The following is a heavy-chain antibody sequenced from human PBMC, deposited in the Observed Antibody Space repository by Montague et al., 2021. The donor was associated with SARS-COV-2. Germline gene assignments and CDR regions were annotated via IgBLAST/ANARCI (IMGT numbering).Heavy chain of an antibody. Sequence: SLRLSCAASGFSFSSYGMHWVRQAPGKGLEWVAVIWYDGSNKYYADSXKGRFTISRDNSKNTLYLQMNSLRAEDTAVYYCARDPTYGSGSFQSGFFDYWGQGTLVTVSS. CDR2: IWYDGSNK. J-gene: IGHJ4*02. D-gene: IGHD3-10*01. CDR3: ARDPTYGSGSFQSGFFDY. V-gene: IGHV3-33*01. CDR1: GFSFSSYG.